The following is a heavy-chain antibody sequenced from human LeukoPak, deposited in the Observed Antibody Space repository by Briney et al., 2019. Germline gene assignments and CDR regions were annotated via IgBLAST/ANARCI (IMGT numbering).Heavy chain of an antibody. CDR3: ARDRRRLRGMNGDGDAFDI. Sequence: WAQSLSYTASRFGVGGNNISWVRQAPGKGLEWVSMIYSDGSIFHADSVKGRFTMSRDNSRNTLDLRMNSLRVEDTAVYFCARDRRRLRGMNGDGDAFDIWGQGTMVTASS. J-gene: IGHJ3*02. D-gene: IGHD1-1*01. CDR2: IYSDGSI. CDR1: RFGVGGNN. V-gene: IGHV3-53*01.